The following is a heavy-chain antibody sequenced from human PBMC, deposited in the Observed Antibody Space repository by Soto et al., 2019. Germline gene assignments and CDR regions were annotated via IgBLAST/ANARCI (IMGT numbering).Heavy chain of an antibody. D-gene: IGHD6-13*01. V-gene: IGHV2-5*02. Sequence: SGPTLVNPTQTLTLTCTFSGFSLNTSGMGVGWIRQPPGKALEWLALIYWDDDKRYSPSLKSRPTITKDTSKNQVVLTMTNMDPVDTATYYCAHYSSTCSFDYWGQGTLVTVSS. CDR1: GFSLNTSGMG. CDR2: IYWDDDK. J-gene: IGHJ4*02. CDR3: AHYSSTCSFDY.